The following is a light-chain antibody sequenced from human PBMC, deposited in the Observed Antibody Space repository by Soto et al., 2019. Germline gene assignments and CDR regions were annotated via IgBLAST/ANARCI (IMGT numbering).Light chain of an antibody. CDR3: QQTNSLPYT. V-gene: IGKV1-12*01. CDR2: AAS. CDR1: QAISSW. Sequence: DIQMTQSPSSVSASVGDRVTITCRAGQAISSWLGWYQQKPGKAPKVLIYAASSLQSGVPSRFSGSGFGTDFTLTISSLQPEDFGTYYCQQTNSLPYTFGQGTMLEIK. J-gene: IGKJ2*01.